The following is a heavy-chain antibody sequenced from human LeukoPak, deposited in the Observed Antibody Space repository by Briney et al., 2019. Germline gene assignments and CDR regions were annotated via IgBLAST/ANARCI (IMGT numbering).Heavy chain of an antibody. J-gene: IGHJ4*02. CDR3: TTGTWIQLWLAGY. CDR2: IKGKAEGGTT. D-gene: IGHD5-18*01. Sequence: GGSLKLSCAASGFTFSNACMSWVRQAPGKGLEWVGHIKGKAEGGTTDYAAPVQGRFTISRDDSKNTLYLQMNSLKTEDTAVYYCTTGTWIQLWLAGYWGQGTLITVSS. V-gene: IGHV3-15*01. CDR1: GFTFSNAC.